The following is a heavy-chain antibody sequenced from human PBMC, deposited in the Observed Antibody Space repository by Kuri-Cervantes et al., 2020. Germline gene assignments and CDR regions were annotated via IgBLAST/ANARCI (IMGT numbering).Heavy chain of an antibody. V-gene: IGHV3-23*01. CDR3: AKDRGFSSGGGWFDP. CDR1: GFTFDNYA. D-gene: IGHD6-19*01. Sequence: GESLKISCAASGFTFDNYAMGWVRQTPGKGLEWVSVMSGSGGTAYYADSVKGRFTISRDNSKNTLYLQMYNLRAEDTAIYYCAKDRGFSSGGGWFDPWGQGTLVTVSS. CDR2: MSGSGGTA. J-gene: IGHJ5*02.